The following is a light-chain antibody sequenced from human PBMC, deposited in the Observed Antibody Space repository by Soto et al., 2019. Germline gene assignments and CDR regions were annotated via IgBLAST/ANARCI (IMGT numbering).Light chain of an antibody. CDR1: QSVSSN. Sequence: EIVMTQSPATLSVSPGERATLSCRASQSVSSNLAWYQQKFGQAPRLLIYGASTRATGIPARFRGSGSGTEFTLTISSLQSEGFAVYYCQQYNNWPRTFGQGTKVEIK. J-gene: IGKJ1*01. V-gene: IGKV3-15*01. CDR2: GAS. CDR3: QQYNNWPRT.